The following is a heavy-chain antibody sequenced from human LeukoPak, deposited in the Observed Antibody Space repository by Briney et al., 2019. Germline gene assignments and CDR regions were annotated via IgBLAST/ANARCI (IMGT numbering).Heavy chain of an antibody. Sequence: ASVKASCKASGGTFSGYAIAWVRQAPGQGLEWMGRIIPMLGITHYAQRFQGRVTITADESTSTAYMELSSLRSNDTAVYYCARDLSSREWYFDLWGRGTLVTVSS. CDR1: GGTFSGYA. J-gene: IGHJ2*01. V-gene: IGHV1-69*04. CDR3: ARDLSSREWYFDL. D-gene: IGHD2-2*01. CDR2: IIPMLGIT.